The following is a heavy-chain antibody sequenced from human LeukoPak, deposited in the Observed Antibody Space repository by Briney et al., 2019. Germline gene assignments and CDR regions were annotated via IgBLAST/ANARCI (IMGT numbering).Heavy chain of an antibody. Sequence: SETLSLTCAVYGGSFSGYYWSWIRQPPGKGLEWIGEINHSGSTNYNPSLKSRVTISVDTSKNQLSLKLSSVTAADTAVYYCARVIGGAADYWGQGTLVTVSS. J-gene: IGHJ4*02. V-gene: IGHV4-34*01. D-gene: IGHD4-17*01. CDR2: INHSGST. CDR3: ARVIGGAADY. CDR1: GGSFSGYY.